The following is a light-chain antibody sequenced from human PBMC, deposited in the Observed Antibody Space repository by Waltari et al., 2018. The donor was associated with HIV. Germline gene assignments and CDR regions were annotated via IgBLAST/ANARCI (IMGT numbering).Light chain of an antibody. CDR3: CSYATRYTWV. CDR2: DVS. J-gene: IGLJ3*02. V-gene: IGLV2-11*01. CDR1: NSDVGAYKY. Sequence: QSALTQPRSVSGSPGQSVTISCTGTNSDVGAYKYVSWYQQHRGKAPKVMIYDVSKRASGVPARFSGSKSGDTSSLTISGLQAEDEGDYYCCSYATRYTWVFGGGTKLTVL.